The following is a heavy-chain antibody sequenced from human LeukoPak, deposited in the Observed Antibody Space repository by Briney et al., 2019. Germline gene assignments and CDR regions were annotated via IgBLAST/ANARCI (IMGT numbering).Heavy chain of an antibody. J-gene: IGHJ4*02. D-gene: IGHD5-18*01. V-gene: IGHV3-30*18. CDR3: AKTSRGYSYGLKYFDY. Sequence: QAGRSLRLSCAASGFTFSSYGMHWVRQAPGKGLEWVAVISYDGSNKYYADSVKGRFTISRDNSKNTLYLQMNSLRAEDTAVYYCAKTSRGYSYGLKYFDYWGQGTLVTVSS. CDR2: ISYDGSNK. CDR1: GFTFSSYG.